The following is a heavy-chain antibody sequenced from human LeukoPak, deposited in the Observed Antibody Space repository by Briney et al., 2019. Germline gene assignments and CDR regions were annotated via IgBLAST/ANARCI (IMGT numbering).Heavy chain of an antibody. Sequence: SETLSLTCTVSGGSISSGSYFWSWVRQPPGKGLEWIGEINHSGSTNYSPSLKSRVTISVDTSKNQFSLKLSSVTAADTAVYYCARARGAVAIDYWGQGTLVTVSS. CDR1: GGSISSGSYF. CDR2: INHSGST. V-gene: IGHV4-39*07. D-gene: IGHD6-19*01. J-gene: IGHJ4*02. CDR3: ARARGAVAIDY.